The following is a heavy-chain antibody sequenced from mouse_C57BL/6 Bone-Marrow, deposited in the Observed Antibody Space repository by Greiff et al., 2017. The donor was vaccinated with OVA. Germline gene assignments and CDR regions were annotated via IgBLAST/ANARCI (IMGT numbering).Heavy chain of an antibody. D-gene: IGHD1-1*01. J-gene: IGHJ4*01. CDR1: GYTFTNYW. CDR2: IYPGGGYT. V-gene: IGHV1-63*01. Sequence: VQLQESGAELVRPGTSVKMSCKASGYTFTNYWIGWAKQRPGHGLEWIGDIYPGGGYTNYNEKFKGKATLTADKSSSTAYMQFSSLTSEDSAIYYCARSYYYGSSYYAMDYWGQGTSVTVSS. CDR3: ARSYYYGSSYYAMDY.